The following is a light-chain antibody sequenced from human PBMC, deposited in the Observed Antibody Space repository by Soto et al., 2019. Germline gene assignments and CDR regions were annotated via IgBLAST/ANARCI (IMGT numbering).Light chain of an antibody. CDR2: DAS. CDR3: QQYDTSPWT. Sequence: EIVLTQSPGTLSLSPGERATLSCGTSQSLATNYLAWYQQKPGQAPRLLIYDASSRATGIPDRFSGSGSGTDFTLTISRLEPEDCALYFCQQYDTSPWTFGQGTKVDIK. V-gene: IGKV3-20*01. J-gene: IGKJ1*01. CDR1: QSLATNY.